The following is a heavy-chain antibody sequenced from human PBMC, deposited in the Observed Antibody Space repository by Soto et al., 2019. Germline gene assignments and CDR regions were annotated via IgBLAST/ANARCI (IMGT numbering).Heavy chain of an antibody. CDR3: SRDPRRAYYHDR. CDR1: GGSVSSVSSY. J-gene: IGHJ5*02. D-gene: IGHD3-3*01. Sequence: QVQLQESGPGLVKPSQTLSLTCTVSGGSVSSVSSYWSWIRQHPGRGLEWIGYIYYTGNTYYNPFLTRRLAISVDTSKNQFSLQLTSVTAADPSVYYCSRDPRRAYYHDRWGQGTLVTVSS. V-gene: IGHV4-31*03. CDR2: IYYTGNT.